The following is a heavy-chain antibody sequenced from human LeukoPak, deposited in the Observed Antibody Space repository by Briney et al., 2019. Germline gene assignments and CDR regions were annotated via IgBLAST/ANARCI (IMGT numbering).Heavy chain of an antibody. Sequence: PGGSLRLSCAASGFTFSWYAMHWVRQAPGKGLEWVSSISSSSSYIYYADSVKGRFTISRDSSKNTLFLQMNRLRPEDAAVYYCAKAPVTTCRGAFCYPFDYWGLGTLVTVSS. D-gene: IGHD2-15*01. CDR2: ISSSSSYI. J-gene: IGHJ4*02. CDR3: AKAPVTTCRGAFCYPFDY. V-gene: IGHV3-21*04. CDR1: GFTFSWYA.